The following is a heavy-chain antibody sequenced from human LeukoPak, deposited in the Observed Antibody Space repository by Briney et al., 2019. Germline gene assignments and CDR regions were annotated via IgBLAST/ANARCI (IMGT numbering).Heavy chain of an antibody. J-gene: IGHJ6*02. CDR1: GFTFSSYS. V-gene: IGHV3-21*01. Sequence: GGSLRLSCAASGFTFSSYSMNWVRQAPGKGLEWVSSISSSSYIYYADSVKGRFTISRDNAKNSLYLQMNSLRAEDTAVYYCARVNYYGSGRGYGMDVWGQGTTVTVSS. D-gene: IGHD3-10*01. CDR2: ISSSSYI. CDR3: ARVNYYGSGRGYGMDV.